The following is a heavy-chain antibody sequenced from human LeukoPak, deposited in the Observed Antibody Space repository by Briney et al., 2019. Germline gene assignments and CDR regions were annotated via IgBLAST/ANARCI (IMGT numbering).Heavy chain of an antibody. J-gene: IGHJ4*02. CDR3: ARGPGPPRYFDY. CDR1: GGSFSGYY. Sequence: SETLSLTCAVYGGSFSGYYWSWIRQPPGKGLEWIGEINHSGSTDYNPSLKSRVTISADTSKKQFSLKLSSVTAADTAVYYCARGPGPPRYFDYWGQGTLVTVSS. V-gene: IGHV4-34*01. CDR2: INHSGST.